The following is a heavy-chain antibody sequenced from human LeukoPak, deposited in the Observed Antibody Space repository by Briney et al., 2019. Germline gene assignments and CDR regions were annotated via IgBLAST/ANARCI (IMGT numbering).Heavy chain of an antibody. CDR1: GGSISSYY. V-gene: IGHV4-4*07. Sequence: SETLSLTCTVSGGSISSYYWSWIRQPAGKGLDWIGRIYTSGSTNYNPSLKSRVTMSVDTSKNQFSLKLSSVTAADTAVYYCARDLWDLRFGERTNWYFDLWGRGTLVTVSS. CDR3: ARDLWDLRFGERTNWYFDL. J-gene: IGHJ2*01. CDR2: IYTSGST. D-gene: IGHD3-10*01.